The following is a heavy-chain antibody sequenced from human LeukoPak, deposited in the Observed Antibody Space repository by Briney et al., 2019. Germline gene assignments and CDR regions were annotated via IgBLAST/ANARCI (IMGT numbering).Heavy chain of an antibody. CDR3: SILAVASDFDC. CDR2: IRYDGNNK. D-gene: IGHD6-19*01. J-gene: IGHJ4*02. Sequence: PGGSLRLSCAASGFDFGAYEMHWVRQAPGKGLEWVAIIRYDGNNKYYVDSVKGRFTISRDNSKNTLYLQMNNLRVEDTAVYSCSILAVASDFDCWGQGTLVTVTS. CDR1: GFDFGAYE. V-gene: IGHV3-33*08.